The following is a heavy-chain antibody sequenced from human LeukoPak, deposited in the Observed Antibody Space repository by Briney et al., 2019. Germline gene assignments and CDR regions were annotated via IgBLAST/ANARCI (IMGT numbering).Heavy chain of an antibody. CDR1: GFTFSSYG. CDR2: IHYDGSNE. J-gene: IGHJ4*02. Sequence: AGGSLRLSCAASGFTFSSYGTHWVRQAPGKGLEWVAFIHYDGSNEYNVDSVKGRFTISRDNSKNTLYLQMNSLRAEDTAVYYCVRNAQFDYWGQGTLVTVSS. V-gene: IGHV3-30*02. CDR3: VRNAQFDY.